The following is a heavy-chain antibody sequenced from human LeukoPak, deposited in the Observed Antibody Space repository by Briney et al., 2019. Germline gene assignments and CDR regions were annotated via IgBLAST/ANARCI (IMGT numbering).Heavy chain of an antibody. V-gene: IGHV4-34*01. CDR3: ASYGGVAAAGAVGSVDY. D-gene: IGHD6-13*01. J-gene: IGHJ4*02. CDR2: INHSGST. Sequence: PSETLSLTCAVYGGSFSGYYWSWIRQPPGKGLEWMGEINHSGSTNYNPSLKSRVTISVDTSKNQFSLKLSSVTAADTAVYYCASYGGVAAAGAVGSVDYWGQGTLVTVSS. CDR1: GGSFSGYY.